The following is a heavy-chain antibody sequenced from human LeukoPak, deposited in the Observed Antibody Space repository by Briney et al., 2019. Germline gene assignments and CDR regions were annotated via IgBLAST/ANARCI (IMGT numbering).Heavy chain of an antibody. D-gene: IGHD6-13*01. Sequence: GGSLRLSCAASGFTFSSYSMNWVRQAPGKGLEWVSSISSSSSYISYADSVKGRFTISRDNAKNSLYLQMNSLRAEDTAVYYCARVPGIAAGGARGAYWGQGTLVTVSS. CDR1: GFTFSSYS. CDR2: ISSSSSYI. J-gene: IGHJ4*02. CDR3: ARVPGIAAGGARGAY. V-gene: IGHV3-21*01.